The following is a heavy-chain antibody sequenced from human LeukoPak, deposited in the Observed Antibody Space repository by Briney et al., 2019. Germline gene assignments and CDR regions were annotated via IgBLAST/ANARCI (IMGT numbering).Heavy chain of an antibody. CDR1: GYDFTSYW. D-gene: IGHD3-10*01. J-gene: IGHJ6*02. V-gene: IGHV5-51*01. CDR2: IYPGDSDT. Sequence: LGASLQISCKGSGYDFTSYWICWVRQMPGKGLEWMGIIYPGDSDTRYSPSFQGQVTISPDKSLSTAYLQWSSLKASDTAMYYCARLRGRRSISGSYYNVSPRYFYYGMDVWGQGTTVTVSS. CDR3: ARLRGRRSISGSYYNVSPRYFYYGMDV.